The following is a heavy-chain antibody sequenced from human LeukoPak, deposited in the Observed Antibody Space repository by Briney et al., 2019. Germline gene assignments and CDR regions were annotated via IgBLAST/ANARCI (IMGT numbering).Heavy chain of an antibody. CDR1: GFSFTNYA. D-gene: IGHD3-10*01. J-gene: IGHJ1*01. V-gene: IGHV3-30-3*01. Sequence: GGSLRLSCAASGFSFTNYAMHWVRQAPGKGLEWLAVISYGGNNKYYADSVRGRFTISRDTSKNTLYLQMNSLRAEDTAVYYCAREGGSGSYKVDEYFQHWGQGTLVTVSS. CDR3: AREGGSGSYKVDEYFQH. CDR2: ISYGGNNK.